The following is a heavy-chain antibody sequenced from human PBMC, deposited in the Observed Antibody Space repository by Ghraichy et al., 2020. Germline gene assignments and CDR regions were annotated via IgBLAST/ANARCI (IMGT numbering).Heavy chain of an antibody. Sequence: GESLNISCAASAFTYSNYAMSWVRQAPGRGLEWVSSISCNSDNTGYADSVKGRFTISRDNSRNTVYLQMNSLRDEDTAVYYCAKPPGQNWGSTGDWYFDLWGRGTLVSVSS. J-gene: IGHJ2*01. CDR2: ISCNSDNT. CDR3: AKPPGQNWGSTGDWYFDL. V-gene: IGHV3-23*01. D-gene: IGHD7-27*01. CDR1: AFTYSNYA.